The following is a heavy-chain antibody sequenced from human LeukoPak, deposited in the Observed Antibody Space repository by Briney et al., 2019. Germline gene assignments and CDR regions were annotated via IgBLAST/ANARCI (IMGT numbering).Heavy chain of an antibody. CDR1: GGSINSTTYY. Sequence: SETLSLTCTVSGGSINSTTYYWSWIRQPPGKGLEWIGEINHSGSTNYNPSLKSRVTISVDTSKNQFSLKLSSVTAADTAVYYCARRVLITKRTLDYWGQGTLVTVSS. CDR2: INHSGST. D-gene: IGHD3-10*01. J-gene: IGHJ4*02. CDR3: ARRVLITKRTLDY. V-gene: IGHV4-39*07.